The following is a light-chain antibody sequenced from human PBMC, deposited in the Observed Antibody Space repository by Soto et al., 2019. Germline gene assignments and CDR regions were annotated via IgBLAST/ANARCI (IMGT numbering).Light chain of an antibody. CDR2: WAS. Sequence: DIVMTQSPDSLAVRLGERANINCKSSQSVLYSSNNKNYLAWYQQKPGQPPKLLIYWASTRESGVPDRFSGSGSGTDFTLTISSLQAEDVAVYYCQQYYSTPYTFGQGTKLEIK. CDR1: QSVLYSSNNKNY. J-gene: IGKJ2*01. V-gene: IGKV4-1*01. CDR3: QQYYSTPYT.